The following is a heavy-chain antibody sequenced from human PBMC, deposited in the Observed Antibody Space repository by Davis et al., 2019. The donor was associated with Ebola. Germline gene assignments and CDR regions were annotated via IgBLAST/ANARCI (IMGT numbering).Heavy chain of an antibody. CDR2: ISSSGSII. CDR3: ARANSGYSYGYHFDY. J-gene: IGHJ4*02. CDR1: GFTFSSYE. Sequence: GESLKISCAASGFTFSSYEMKWVRQAPGKGLEWVSYISSSGSIIYYADSVKGRFTMSRDNAKNSLYLQMNSLRAEDTAVYYCARANSGYSYGYHFDYWGQGTLVTVSS. D-gene: IGHD5-18*01. V-gene: IGHV3-48*03.